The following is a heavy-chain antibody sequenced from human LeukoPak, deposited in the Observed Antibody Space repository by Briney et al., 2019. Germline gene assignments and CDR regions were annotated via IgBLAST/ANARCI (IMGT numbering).Heavy chain of an antibody. J-gene: IGHJ4*02. V-gene: IGHV4-59*01. D-gene: IGHD3-10*01. CDR2: IYYSGSA. Sequence: SETLSLTCTVSGGSISTYYWSWIRQPPGKGLEWIGYIYYSGSANYNPSLKSRVTISVDTSKNQFSLKLSSVTAADTAVYYCARSYGSGNYFDYWGQGTLVTVSS. CDR1: GGSISTYY. CDR3: ARSYGSGNYFDY.